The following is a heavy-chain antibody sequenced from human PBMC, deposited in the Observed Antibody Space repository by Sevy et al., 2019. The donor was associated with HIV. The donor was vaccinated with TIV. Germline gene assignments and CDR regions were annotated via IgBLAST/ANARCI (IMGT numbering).Heavy chain of an antibody. Sequence: GESLKISCAASGFTVSSNYMSWVRQAPGKGLEWVSVIYSGGSTHYADSVKGRFTISRDNSKNTLYIQMNSLRAEDMAVYYCARVSVAGFDYFDYWGQGTLVTVSS. V-gene: IGHV3-53*01. D-gene: IGHD6-19*01. CDR1: GFTVSSNY. J-gene: IGHJ4*02. CDR3: ARVSVAGFDYFDY. CDR2: IYSGGST.